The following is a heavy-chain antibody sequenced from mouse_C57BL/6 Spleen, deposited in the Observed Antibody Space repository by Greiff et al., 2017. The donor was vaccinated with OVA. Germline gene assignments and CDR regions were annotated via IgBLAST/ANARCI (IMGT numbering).Heavy chain of an antibody. CDR2: IYPGSGST. Sequence: QVQLQQPGAELVKPGASVKMSCKASGYTFTSYWITWVKQRPGQGLEWFGDIYPGSGSTNYNEKFKSKATLTVDTSSSTAYMQLSSLTSEDSAVYDCASGGYDCAYFDYWGQGTTVTVSS. CDR1: GYTFTSYW. J-gene: IGHJ2*01. D-gene: IGHD2-4*01. CDR3: ASGGYDCAYFDY. V-gene: IGHV1-55*01.